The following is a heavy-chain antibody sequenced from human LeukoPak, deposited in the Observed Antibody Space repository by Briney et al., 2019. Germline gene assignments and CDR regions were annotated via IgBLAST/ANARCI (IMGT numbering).Heavy chain of an antibody. D-gene: IGHD3-3*01. Sequence: WASVKVSCKASGYTFTGYYMHWVRQAPGQGLEWMGWINPNSGGTNYAQKFQGWVTVTRDTSISTAYMELSRLRSDDTAVYYCAREGLYYDFWSGMDVWGQGTTVTVSS. CDR1: GYTFTGYY. V-gene: IGHV1-2*04. CDR2: INPNSGGT. J-gene: IGHJ6*02. CDR3: AREGLYYDFWSGMDV.